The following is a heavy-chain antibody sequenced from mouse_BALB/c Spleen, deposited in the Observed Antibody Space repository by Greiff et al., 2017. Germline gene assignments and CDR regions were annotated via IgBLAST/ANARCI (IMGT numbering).Heavy chain of an antibody. J-gene: IGHJ4*01. CDR2: ISSGGST. V-gene: IGHV5-6-5*01. D-gene: IGHD2-14*01. CDR3: ARVYYRYGYYAMDY. Sequence: EGMVVESGGGLVKPGGSLKLPCAAPGFTFRSFAMSWVRQTPEKRLEWVASISSGGSTYYPDSVKGRFTISRDNARNILYLQMSSLRSEDTAMYYCARVYYRYGYYAMDYWGQGTSVTVSS. CDR1: GFTFRSFA.